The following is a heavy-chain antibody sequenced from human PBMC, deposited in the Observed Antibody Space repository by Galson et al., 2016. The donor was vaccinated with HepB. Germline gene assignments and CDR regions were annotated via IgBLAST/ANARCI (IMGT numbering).Heavy chain of an antibody. CDR3: ARVDYTDEGINV. V-gene: IGHV3-7*01. Sequence: SLRLSCAASGFTFNDYWVTWVRQAPGKGLEWVAHLSPDGTDKRYAGSVKGRFTISRDNPNNSVFLQMSSLRAEDTALYYCARVDYTDEGINVWGQGTTVTVSS. CDR2: LSPDGTDK. D-gene: IGHD4-11*01. CDR1: GFTFNDYW. J-gene: IGHJ6*02.